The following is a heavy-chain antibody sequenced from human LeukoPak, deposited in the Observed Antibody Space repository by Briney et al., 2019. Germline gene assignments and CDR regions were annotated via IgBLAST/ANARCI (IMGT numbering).Heavy chain of an antibody. J-gene: IGHJ1*01. Sequence: SETLSLTCTVSGGSISGYYWSWIRQPPGKGLEWIGYIYYSGSTSYNPSLKSRVTISVDTSKNQFSLRLTSVTAADTAVYYCAREGGGGQNGEYFQHWGQGTLVTVSS. CDR1: GGSISGYY. CDR2: IYYSGST. CDR3: AREGGGGQNGEYFQH. D-gene: IGHD2-15*01. V-gene: IGHV4-59*01.